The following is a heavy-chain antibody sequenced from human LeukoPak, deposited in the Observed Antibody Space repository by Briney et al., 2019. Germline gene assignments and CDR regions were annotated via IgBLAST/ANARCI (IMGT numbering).Heavy chain of an antibody. CDR2: ISYDGSNK. V-gene: IGHV3-30*14. J-gene: IGHJ4*02. CDR1: GGTFSSYA. D-gene: IGHD5-12*01. CDR3: ARGPSGYHNT. Sequence: SCKASGGTFSSYAMHWVRQAPGKGLEWVAAISYDGSNKYSADSVKGRFTISRDNSKNTLYLQMNSLRAEDTAVYYCARGPSGYHNTGGQGTLVTVSS.